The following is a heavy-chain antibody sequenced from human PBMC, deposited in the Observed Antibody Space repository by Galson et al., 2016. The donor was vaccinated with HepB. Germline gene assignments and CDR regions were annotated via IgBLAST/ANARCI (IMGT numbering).Heavy chain of an antibody. Sequence: SLRLSCAASGFTVSSNYMSWVRQAPGKGLEWVSVISNSGGSTYYADSVKGRFTISIDNSKNTLYLQMNSLRAEDTAVYYCAGGYYGSGSYYAYWGQGTLVTVSS. CDR1: GFTVSSNY. CDR2: ISNSGGST. D-gene: IGHD3-10*01. V-gene: IGHV3-53*01. CDR3: AGGYYGSGSYYAY. J-gene: IGHJ4*02.